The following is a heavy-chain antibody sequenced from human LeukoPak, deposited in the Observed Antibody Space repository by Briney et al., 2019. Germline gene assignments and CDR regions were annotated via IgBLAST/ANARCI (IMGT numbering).Heavy chain of an antibody. J-gene: IGHJ4*02. CDR1: GFTFSRYA. Sequence: GGSLRLSCAASGFTFSRYAMNWVRQAPGKGLQWVSYIDTDSSDIHYADSVKGRFTISRDNARNTLYLQLSSLRAEDSAVYYCARDTFQPGLIDSWGQGTLVTVSS. V-gene: IGHV3-21*05. D-gene: IGHD2-2*01. CDR2: IDTDSSDI. CDR3: ARDTFQPGLIDS.